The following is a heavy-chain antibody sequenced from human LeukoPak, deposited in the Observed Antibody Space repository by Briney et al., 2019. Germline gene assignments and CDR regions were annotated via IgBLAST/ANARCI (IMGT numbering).Heavy chain of an antibody. CDR1: GFTFSSYW. V-gene: IGHV3-74*01. CDR3: TRRVSATRWFDP. CDR2: INSDGSTT. J-gene: IGHJ5*02. Sequence: GGSLRLSCAASGFTFSSYWMHWVRQPPGKGLVWVSRINSDGSTTNYADSVKGRFTISRDNAENTLYLHMNSLRVEDTAVYYCTRRVSATRWFDPWGQGTLVTVSS. D-gene: IGHD2-15*01.